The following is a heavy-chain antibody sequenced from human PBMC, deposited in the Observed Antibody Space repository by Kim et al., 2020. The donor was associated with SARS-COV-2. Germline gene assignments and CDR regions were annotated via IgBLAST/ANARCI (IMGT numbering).Heavy chain of an antibody. V-gene: IGHV4-34*01. CDR1: GGSFSGYY. CDR2: INHSGST. J-gene: IGHJ4*02. CDR3: ARGHPLVDY. Sequence: SETLSLTCAVYGGSFSGYYWSWIRQPPGKGLEWIGEINHSGSTNYNPSLKSRVTISVDTSKNQFSLKLSSVTAADTAVYYCARGHPLVDYWGQGTLVTVSS.